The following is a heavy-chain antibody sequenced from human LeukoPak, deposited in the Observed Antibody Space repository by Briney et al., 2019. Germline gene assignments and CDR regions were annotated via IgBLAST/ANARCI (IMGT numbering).Heavy chain of an antibody. D-gene: IGHD6-19*01. J-gene: IGHJ4*02. Sequence: GGSLRLSCAASGFTFSSYGMHWVRQAPGKGLEWVSSISSSSRYIYYADSVKGRFTISRDNAKNSLYLQMNSLRAEDTALYYCAREDASGLDYWGQGTLVTVSS. CDR3: AREDASGLDY. V-gene: IGHV3-21*01. CDR1: GFTFSSYG. CDR2: ISSSSRYI.